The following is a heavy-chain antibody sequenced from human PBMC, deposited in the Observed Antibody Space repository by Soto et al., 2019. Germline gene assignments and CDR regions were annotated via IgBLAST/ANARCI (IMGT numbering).Heavy chain of an antibody. CDR3: AKSTGRLEGYNSAYYGMDV. V-gene: IGHV3-23*01. CDR2: IGGSGTGGRT. CDR1: GLTFSTYA. J-gene: IGHJ6*02. Sequence: EVHLLESGGDLVQPGGSLRLSCTASGLTFSTYAMSWFRQAPGKGLEWVSAIGGSGTGGRTYYADSVKGRFTIAKDNTNNTVYQPLNSLIAEDTAAYYCAKSTGRLEGYNSAYYGMDVWGQGTTVTVSS. D-gene: IGHD5-12*01.